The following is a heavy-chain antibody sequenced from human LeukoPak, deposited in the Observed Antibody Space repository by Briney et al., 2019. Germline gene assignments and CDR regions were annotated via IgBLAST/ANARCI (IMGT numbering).Heavy chain of an antibody. J-gene: IGHJ6*02. V-gene: IGHV4-30-4*01. CDR3: ARETSPGGMDV. CDR2: IHYSGNT. Sequence: SETLSLTCAVSGGSSRSGDYFWSWIRQPPGKGLEWIGHIHYSGNTYYNPSLKSRVSISVDTSKNQFSLKLSSVTAADTAVYYCARETSPGGMDVWGQGTTVTVSS. CDR1: GGSSRSGDYF.